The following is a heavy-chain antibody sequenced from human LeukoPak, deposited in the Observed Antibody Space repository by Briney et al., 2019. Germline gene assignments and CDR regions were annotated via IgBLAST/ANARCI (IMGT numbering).Heavy chain of an antibody. CDR1: GFTFSSYA. Sequence: GGSLRLSCAASGFTFSSYAMSWVRQAPGKGLEWVSAISGGGGSTYYADSVKGRFTISRDNSKNTLYLQMNSLRAEDTAVYYCAKDRVVGTTRDFGYWGQGTLVTVSS. J-gene: IGHJ4*02. V-gene: IGHV3-23*01. CDR2: ISGGGGST. D-gene: IGHD1-26*01. CDR3: AKDRVVGTTRDFGY.